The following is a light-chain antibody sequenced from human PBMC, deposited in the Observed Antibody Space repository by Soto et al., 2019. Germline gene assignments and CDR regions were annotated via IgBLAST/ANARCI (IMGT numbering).Light chain of an antibody. CDR1: QSVSNNY. CDR2: RAS. V-gene: IGKV3-20*01. J-gene: IGKJ1*01. CDR3: QQYGSSGT. Sequence: EFMLTQSPVTLSLSPGERATLSCRASQSVSNNYLAGYQQKPGQAPRLLISRASNRATGIPDRFSGSGSGTDFTLTISRLEPEDFAVYYCQQYGSSGTFGQGTKVDIK.